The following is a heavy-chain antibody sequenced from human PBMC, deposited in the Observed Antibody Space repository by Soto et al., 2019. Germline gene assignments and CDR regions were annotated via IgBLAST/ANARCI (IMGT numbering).Heavy chain of an antibody. CDR2: ISWNRGTI. CDR3: AKDLSAGDPIWGRYRHDGFQI. V-gene: IGHV3-9*01. CDR1: GFTFDDYA. D-gene: IGHD3-16*02. Sequence: EMQLVESGGGLVQPGRSLRLSCAASGFTFDDYAMHWVRQGPGKGLEWVSSISWNRGTIVYADSVKGRFTVSRDNAKNSLHRQMNSLRPEETSLYYCAKDLSAGDPIWGRYRHDGFQICGQGTMVTGSS. J-gene: IGHJ3*02.